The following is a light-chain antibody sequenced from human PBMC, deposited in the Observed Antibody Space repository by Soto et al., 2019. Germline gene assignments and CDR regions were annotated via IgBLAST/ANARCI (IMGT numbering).Light chain of an antibody. CDR1: SGDVGNYNL. CDR3: CLYLGGTSV. V-gene: IGLV2-23*01. CDR2: EDD. J-gene: IGLJ7*01. Sequence: QSALTQPASVSGSPGQSITISCSGVSGDVGNYNLVSWYQQYPGKAPALLIYEDDKRPSGVSNRFSGSKSDSTASQTISGLQAEDEADYYCCLYLGGTSVFGGGTQLTVL.